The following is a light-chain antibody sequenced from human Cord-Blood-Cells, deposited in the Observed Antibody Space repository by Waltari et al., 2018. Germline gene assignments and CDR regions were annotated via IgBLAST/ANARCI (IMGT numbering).Light chain of an antibody. V-gene: IGLV2-14*01. CDR3: SSYTSSSTWV. Sequence: QSALTQPRSVSGSPGQSVTISCTGTSSDVGGYNYVSWYQQPPGKAPKLMIYDVSKRPSGVSNRFSGSKSGNTASLTSSGLQAEDEADYYCSSYTSSSTWVFGGGTKLTVL. CDR2: DVS. CDR1: SSDVGGYNY. J-gene: IGLJ3*02.